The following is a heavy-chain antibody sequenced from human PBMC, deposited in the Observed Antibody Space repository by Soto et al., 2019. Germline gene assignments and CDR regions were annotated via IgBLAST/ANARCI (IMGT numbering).Heavy chain of an antibody. D-gene: IGHD3-10*01. CDR2: ISIAVNP. J-gene: IGHJ4*01. V-gene: IGHV3-23*01. CDR3: AKQVRDGSSSPYYFEY. Sequence: TGGALRVFCAGSGLTVSNYAMSWVRQAPGKGLEWVSAISIAVNPYYADSVKGRFTISRDNSKNTLSLQMNSLRAEDTAVYYCAKQVRDGSSSPYYFEYWGHGNMVRVSP. CDR1: GLTVSNYA.